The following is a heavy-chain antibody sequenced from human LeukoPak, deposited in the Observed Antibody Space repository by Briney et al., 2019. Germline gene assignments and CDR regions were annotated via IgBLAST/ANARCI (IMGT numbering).Heavy chain of an antibody. CDR3: TKVGFNA. V-gene: IGHV1-2*02. J-gene: IGHJ5*02. Sequence: ASVKVSCKASGYTFTDYFIHWMRQAPGQGLEWMGWMNPNSGGTKYAEKFQGRVTMSRDTSISTAYMELSRLRSDDTAVYYCTKVGFNAWGQGTLVTVSS. CDR1: GYTFTDYF. CDR2: MNPNSGGT.